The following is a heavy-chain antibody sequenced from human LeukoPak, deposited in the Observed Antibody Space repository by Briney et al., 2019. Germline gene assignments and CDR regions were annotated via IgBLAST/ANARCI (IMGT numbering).Heavy chain of an antibody. V-gene: IGHV3-53*01. CDR2: IFVSGST. Sequence: GGSLRLSCAVSGFIVSSNYMSWVRQAPGKGLEWGSIIFVSGSTYYADSVKGRFTISRDRSNNTLYLQMNNLRAEDTALYYCARDVLCVSGGTCYSDNWGQGTLVTVSS. CDR1: GFIVSSNY. CDR3: ARDVLCVSGGTCYSDN. D-gene: IGHD2-15*01. J-gene: IGHJ4*02.